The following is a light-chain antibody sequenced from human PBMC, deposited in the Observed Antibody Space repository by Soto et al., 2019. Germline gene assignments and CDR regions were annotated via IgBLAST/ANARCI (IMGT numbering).Light chain of an antibody. Sequence: EIVLTQSPGTLSLSPGERATLYCRASQSVSSSYLAWYQQKPGQAPRLLIYGASSRATGIPDRFSGSGSGTDFTLTISRLEPEDFAVYYCQQYGSSPPWTFGQGTKGDIK. J-gene: IGKJ1*01. CDR3: QQYGSSPPWT. V-gene: IGKV3-20*01. CDR2: GAS. CDR1: QSVSSSY.